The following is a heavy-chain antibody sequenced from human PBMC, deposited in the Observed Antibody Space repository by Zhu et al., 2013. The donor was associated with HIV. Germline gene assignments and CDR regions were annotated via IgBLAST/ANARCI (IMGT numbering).Heavy chain of an antibody. V-gene: IGHV1-2*02. CDR1: RYTFTAYY. CDR3: AREDRRLMTTLDY. J-gene: IGHJ4*02. D-gene: IGHD4-4*01. Sequence: QVQLVQSGTEVRKPGASVRVSCKTSRYTFTAYYIHWVRQPPGQGLEWMGWINPKNGGTNYAQNFKARVTMTRDTSVDTAYMDLNNLKSDDTAVYYCAREDRRLMTTLDYWGQGNPGLPSPQ. CDR2: INPKNGGT.